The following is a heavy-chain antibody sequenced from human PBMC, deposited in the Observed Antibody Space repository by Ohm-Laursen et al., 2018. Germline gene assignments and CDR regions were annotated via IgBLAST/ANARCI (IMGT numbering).Heavy chain of an antibody. D-gene: IGHD2-21*02. Sequence: SLRLSCAASGFTFSDHYMSWIRQAPGKGLEWVSDISTSGTTIYYADSVKGRFTISRDNAKNSLYLEMNSLRVEDTAVYYCVRRARGDPIDYWGQGTLVTVSS. CDR1: GFTFSDHY. J-gene: IGHJ4*02. V-gene: IGHV3-11*01. CDR3: VRRARGDPIDY. CDR2: ISTSGTTI.